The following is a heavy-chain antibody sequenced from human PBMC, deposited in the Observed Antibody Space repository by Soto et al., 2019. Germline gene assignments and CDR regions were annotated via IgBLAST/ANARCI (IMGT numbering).Heavy chain of an antibody. CDR2: IIPIFGTA. V-gene: IGHV1-69*12. CDR3: ARAPSYYYDSSGYSRFDP. J-gene: IGHJ5*02. D-gene: IGHD3-22*01. CDR1: GGTFSSYA. Sequence: QVQLVQSGAEVKKPGSSVKVSCKASGGTFSSYAISWVRQAPGQGLEWMGGIIPIFGTANYAQKFQGRVTITADESTSTAYMELSSLRSEDTAVYYCARAPSYYYDSSGYSRFDPWGQGTLVTVSS.